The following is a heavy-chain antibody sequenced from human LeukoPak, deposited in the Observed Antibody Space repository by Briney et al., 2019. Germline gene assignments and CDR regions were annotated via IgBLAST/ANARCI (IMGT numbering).Heavy chain of an antibody. CDR2: IYHSGST. Sequence: PSKTLSLTCAVSGYSISSGYYWGWIRQPPGKGLEWIGSIYHSGSTYYNPSLKSRVTISVDTSKNQFSLKLSSVTAADTAVYYCATRSSQFNFDYWGQGTLVTVSS. CDR3: ATRSSQFNFDY. V-gene: IGHV4-38-2*01. D-gene: IGHD2-2*01. J-gene: IGHJ4*02. CDR1: GYSISSGYY.